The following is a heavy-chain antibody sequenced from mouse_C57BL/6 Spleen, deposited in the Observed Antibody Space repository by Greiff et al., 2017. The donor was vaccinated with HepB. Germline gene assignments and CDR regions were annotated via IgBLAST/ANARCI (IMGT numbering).Heavy chain of an antibody. D-gene: IGHD4-1*01. CDR1: GFTFSDYG. CDR2: ISSGSSTT. Sequence: EVQGVESGGGLVKPGGSLKLSCAASGFTFSDYGIHWVRQAPEKGLEWVAYISSGSSTTYYADTLKGRFTISRDNAKNTLFLQMTSLRSEDTAMYYCARMGLWVYAMDYWGQGTSVTVSS. J-gene: IGHJ4*01. CDR3: ARMGLWVYAMDY. V-gene: IGHV5-17*01.